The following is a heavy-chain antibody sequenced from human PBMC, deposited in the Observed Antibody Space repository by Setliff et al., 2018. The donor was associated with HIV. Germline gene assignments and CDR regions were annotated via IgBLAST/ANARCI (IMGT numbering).Heavy chain of an antibody. CDR1: GYTFTGYY. D-gene: IGHD3-16*01. CDR2: VNPNNGDT. Sequence: ASVKVSCKASGYTFTGYYIHWVRQAPGQGLEWMGWVNPNNGDTKFPQKFQSRVTMTRDTSISTAYMELSRLRSDDTAAFYCTRDYAHYFDFWGQGTLVTVSS. V-gene: IGHV1-2*02. CDR3: TRDYAHYFDF. J-gene: IGHJ4*02.